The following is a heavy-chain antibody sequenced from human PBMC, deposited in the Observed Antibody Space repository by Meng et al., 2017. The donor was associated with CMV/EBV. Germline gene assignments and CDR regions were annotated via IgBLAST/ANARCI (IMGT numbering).Heavy chain of an antibody. CDR3: ARGEQWLARIFDY. Sequence: GSLRLSCSVSGGSVSSRDYYWSWIRQPPGKGLEWIGEINHSGSTNYNPSLKSRVTISVDTSKNQFSLKLSSVTAADTAVYYCARGEQWLARIFDYWGQGTLVTVSS. CDR1: GGSVSSRDYY. CDR2: INHSGST. J-gene: IGHJ4*02. D-gene: IGHD6-19*01. V-gene: IGHV4-34*01.